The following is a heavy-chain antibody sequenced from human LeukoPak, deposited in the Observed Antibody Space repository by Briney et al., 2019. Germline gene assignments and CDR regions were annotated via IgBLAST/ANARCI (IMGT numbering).Heavy chain of an antibody. CDR3: ARDQFNADY. Sequence: GGSLRLSCAASAFTFSSYAMSWVRQAPGKGLAWVSTIRGSGDSTDYADSVKGRFTISRDNSKNTLSLQMNSLRAEDTAVYYCARDQFNADYWGQGTLVTVSS. V-gene: IGHV3-23*01. CDR1: AFTFSSYA. CDR2: IRGSGDST. J-gene: IGHJ4*02.